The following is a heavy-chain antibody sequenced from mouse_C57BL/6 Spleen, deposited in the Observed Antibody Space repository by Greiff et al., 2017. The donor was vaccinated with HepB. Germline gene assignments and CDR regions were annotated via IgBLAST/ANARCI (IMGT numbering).Heavy chain of an antibody. D-gene: IGHD1-1*01. CDR2: IHPNSGST. Sequence: QVQLQQSGAELVKPGASVKLSCKASGYTFTSYWMHWVKQRPGQGLEWIGMIHPNSGSTNYNEKFKSKATLTVDKSSSTAYMQLSSLTSEDSAVYYCAREPITTVVATYYFDYWGQGTTLTVSS. V-gene: IGHV1-64*01. CDR1: GYTFTSYW. J-gene: IGHJ2*01. CDR3: AREPITTVVATYYFDY.